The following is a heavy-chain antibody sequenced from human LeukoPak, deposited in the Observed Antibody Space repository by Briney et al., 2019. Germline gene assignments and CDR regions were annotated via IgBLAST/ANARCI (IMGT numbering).Heavy chain of an antibody. CDR3: AREGGHYTMGYDFDY. CDR2: MSHSGST. V-gene: IGHV4-38-2*02. Sequence: SETLSLTCAVSGYSISSGYHWAWIRQPPVKGLEWIGSMSHSGSTYYNPSLKSRVTISVDTSKNQFSLKLSSVTAADTAVYYCAREGGHYTMGYDFDYWGQGTLVTVSS. CDR1: GYSISSGYH. J-gene: IGHJ4*02. D-gene: IGHD4-11*01.